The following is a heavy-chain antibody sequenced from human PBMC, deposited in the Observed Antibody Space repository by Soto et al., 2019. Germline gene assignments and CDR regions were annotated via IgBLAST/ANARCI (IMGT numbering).Heavy chain of an antibody. D-gene: IGHD2-15*01. V-gene: IGHV3-15*07. CDR1: GLTISNAW. Sequence: GGSLRLSCAASGLTISNAWMNWVRQAPGKGLEWVGRIKTNTEGGTTDYSAAVKGRFTVSRDDSKNTLYLQMNSLKTEDTAVYYCTTGSVEGVWGQGTTVTVSS. CDR2: IKTNTEGGTT. CDR3: TTGSVEGV. J-gene: IGHJ6*02.